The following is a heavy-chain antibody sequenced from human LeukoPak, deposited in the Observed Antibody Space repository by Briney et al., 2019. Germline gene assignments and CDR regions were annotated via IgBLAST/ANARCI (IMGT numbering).Heavy chain of an antibody. CDR1: GFTFSHIG. V-gene: IGHV3-23*01. Sequence: GGSLRLSCEASGFTFSHIGMAWVRQAPGKGLGWVSSIHPNGVNTHYADSVRGRFTISRDQSKSTVYLQMTSLRAEDTAVFYCAKGTTDYDASDPLDFWGQGTLVTVSS. CDR2: IHPNGVNT. J-gene: IGHJ4*02. D-gene: IGHD3-16*01. CDR3: AKGTTDYDASDPLDF.